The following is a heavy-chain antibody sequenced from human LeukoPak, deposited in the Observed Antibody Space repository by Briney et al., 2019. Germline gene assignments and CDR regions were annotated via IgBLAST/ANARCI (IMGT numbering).Heavy chain of an antibody. J-gene: IGHJ4*02. V-gene: IGHV3-7*01. CDR3: ARDYTWNSLDY. Sequence: PRRSLRLSCAASEFTFSSYAMHWVRQALGKVLEWVGNIKQDGSETSYVDSVKGRFTISRDNAKNSLYLQMNSLRDDDAAVYYCARDYTWNSLDYWGQGTLVTVFS. CDR1: EFTFSSYA. D-gene: IGHD1-20*01. CDR2: IKQDGSET.